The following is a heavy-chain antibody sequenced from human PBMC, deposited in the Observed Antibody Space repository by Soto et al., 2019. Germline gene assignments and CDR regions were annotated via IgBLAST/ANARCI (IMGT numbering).Heavy chain of an antibody. CDR2: ISGYGGST. CDR1: GFTFMTYP. J-gene: IGHJ6*02. D-gene: IGHD3-22*01. CDR3: AKGRNHDDSSGYYSFPLDV. V-gene: IGHV3-23*01. Sequence: HPGGSLRLSCTASGFTFMTYPMSWVRQAPGKGLGWVSAISGYGGSTYYADSVKGRFTVSRDNSKNTLYLQMNSLRAEDTAVYYCAKGRNHDDSSGYYSFPLDVWGQGTTVTVSS.